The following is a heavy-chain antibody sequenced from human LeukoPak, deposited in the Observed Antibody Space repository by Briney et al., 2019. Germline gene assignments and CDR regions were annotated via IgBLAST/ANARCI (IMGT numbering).Heavy chain of an antibody. CDR3: ATFAGYTSYYDFWSGYYPLVDY. J-gene: IGHJ4*02. V-gene: IGHV3-23*01. Sequence: GGSLRLSCAASGFTFSSYAMSWVRQAPGKGREWVSAISGSGGSTYYADSVKGRFTISRDNSKNTLYLQMNSLRAEDTAVYYCATFAGYTSYYDFWSGYYPLVDYWGQGTLVTVSS. D-gene: IGHD3-3*01. CDR2: ISGSGGST. CDR1: GFTFSSYA.